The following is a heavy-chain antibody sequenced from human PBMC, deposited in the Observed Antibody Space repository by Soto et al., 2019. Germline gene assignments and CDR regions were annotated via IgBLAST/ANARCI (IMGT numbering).Heavy chain of an antibody. D-gene: IGHD2-8*01. CDR3: ARDLPTNGDGMDV. J-gene: IGHJ6*02. CDR1: GFTFSSYW. Sequence: GGSLRLSCAASGFTFSSYWMHWVRQAPGKGLVWVSRINSDGSSATYADSVKGRFTVSRDNAKNTLYLQMNSLRAEDTAVYYCARDLPTNGDGMDVWGQGTTVTVSS. CDR2: INSDGSSA. V-gene: IGHV3-74*01.